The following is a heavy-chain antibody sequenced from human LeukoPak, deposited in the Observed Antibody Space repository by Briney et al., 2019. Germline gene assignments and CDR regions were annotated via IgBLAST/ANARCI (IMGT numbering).Heavy chain of an antibody. CDR1: GFTFDDYA. J-gene: IGHJ5*02. Sequence: GRSLRLSCAASGFTFDDYAMHWVRQAPGKGLEWVSGISWNSGSIGYADSVKGRFTISRDNAKNSLYLQMNSLRAEDTALYYCAKSNGYCSGGSCFDNWFDPWGQGTLVTVSS. CDR3: AKSNGYCSGGSCFDNWFDP. V-gene: IGHV3-9*01. CDR2: ISWNSGSI. D-gene: IGHD2-15*01.